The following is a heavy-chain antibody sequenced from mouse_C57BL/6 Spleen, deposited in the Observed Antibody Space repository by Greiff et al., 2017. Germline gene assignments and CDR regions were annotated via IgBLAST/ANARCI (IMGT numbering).Heavy chain of an antibody. D-gene: IGHD1-1*01. V-gene: IGHV5-12*01. Sequence: DVKLVESGGGLVQPGGSLKLSCAASGFTFSDYYMYWVRQTPEKRLEWVAYISNGGGNTYYPDTVKGRFTISRDNAKNTLYLQMSRLKSEDTAMYYCARHTGFAYWGQGTLVTVSA. CDR3: ARHTGFAY. J-gene: IGHJ3*01. CDR2: ISNGGGNT. CDR1: GFTFSDYY.